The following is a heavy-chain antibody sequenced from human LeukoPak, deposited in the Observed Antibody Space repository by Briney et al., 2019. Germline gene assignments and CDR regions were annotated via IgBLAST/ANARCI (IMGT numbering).Heavy chain of an antibody. D-gene: IGHD4-17*01. V-gene: IGHV4-39*01. Sequence: PSETLSLTCTVSGGSISSSSYYWGWIRQPPGKGLEWIGSIYYSGSTYYHPSLKSRVTISVDTSKNQFSLKLSSVTAADTAVYYCARHVYYGDCYFDYWGQGTLVTVSS. J-gene: IGHJ4*02. CDR1: GGSISSSSYY. CDR2: IYYSGST. CDR3: ARHVYYGDCYFDY.